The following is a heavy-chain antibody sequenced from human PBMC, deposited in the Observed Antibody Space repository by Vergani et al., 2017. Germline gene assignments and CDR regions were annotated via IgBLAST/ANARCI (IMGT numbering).Heavy chain of an antibody. CDR1: GFPFSSYA. Sequence: EVQLLESGGGLVQPGGSLRLSCAASGFPFSSYAMSWVRQAPGKGLEWVSAISGSGGSTYYADSVKGRFTISSDNAKNTLYLQMNRLRAEDTAVYYCAKDAWLAAAGGDYWGQGTLVTVSS. J-gene: IGHJ4*02. D-gene: IGHD6-13*01. CDR3: AKDAWLAAAGGDY. CDR2: ISGSGGST. V-gene: IGHV3-23*01.